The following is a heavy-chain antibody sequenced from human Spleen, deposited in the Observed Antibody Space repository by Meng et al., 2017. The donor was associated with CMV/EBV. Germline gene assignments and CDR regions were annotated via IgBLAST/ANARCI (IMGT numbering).Heavy chain of an antibody. D-gene: IGHD1-26*01. J-gene: IGHJ4*02. V-gene: IGHV1-46*01. CDR2: IDPSDGST. CDR1: YTFTTYH. CDR3: ARGQRETVRYSGSYFEY. Sequence: YTFTTYHIHWVRQAPGQGLEYMGIIDPSDGSTSYAQKFQGRVTMTRDTATSTVYMELSSLRSEDTAVYYCARGQRETVRYSGSYFEYWGQGTLVTVSS.